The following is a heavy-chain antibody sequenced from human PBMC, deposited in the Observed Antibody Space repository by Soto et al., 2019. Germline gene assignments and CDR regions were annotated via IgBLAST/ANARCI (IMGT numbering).Heavy chain of an antibody. CDR3: AKVHYDILTGYYPFDY. V-gene: IGHV3-23*01. CDR2: ISGSGGST. CDR1: GFTFSSYA. J-gene: IGHJ4*02. Sequence: EVQLLESGGGLVQPGGSLRLSCAASGFTFSSYAMSWVRQAPGKGLEWVSAISGSGGSTYYADSVKGRFTISRDNSKNTLYLQMNSLRAEDTAVYYCAKVHYDILTGYYPFDYWGQGTLVTVSS. D-gene: IGHD3-9*01.